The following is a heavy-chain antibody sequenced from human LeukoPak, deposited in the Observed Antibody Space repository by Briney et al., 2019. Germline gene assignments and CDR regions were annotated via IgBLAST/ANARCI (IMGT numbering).Heavy chain of an antibody. D-gene: IGHD1-26*01. CDR2: INPNSGGT. CDR3: ARADSGSYFYYYNGMDV. V-gene: IGHV1-2*02. Sequence: ASVKISCKASGYTFTGYYMHWVRQAPGQGLEWMGWINPNSGGTNYAQKFQGRVTMTRDTSISTAYMELSRLRSDDTAVYYCARADSGSYFYYYNGMDVWGQGTTVTVSS. CDR1: GYTFTGYY. J-gene: IGHJ6*02.